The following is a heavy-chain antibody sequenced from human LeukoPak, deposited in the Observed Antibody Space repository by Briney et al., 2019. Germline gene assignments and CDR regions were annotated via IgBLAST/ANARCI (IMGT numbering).Heavy chain of an antibody. Sequence: PGGSLRLSCAASGFTFSEAWMHWVRQAPGKGLVWVSRINNDGSTTRYADSVKGRFTISRDNAKNTLYLHMNSLRAEDTAVYYCARVSGPGMNEYFHLWGQGTLVTVSS. V-gene: IGHV3-74*01. CDR2: INNDGSTT. CDR3: ARVSGPGMNEYFHL. J-gene: IGHJ1*01. D-gene: IGHD3-10*01. CDR1: GFTFSEAW.